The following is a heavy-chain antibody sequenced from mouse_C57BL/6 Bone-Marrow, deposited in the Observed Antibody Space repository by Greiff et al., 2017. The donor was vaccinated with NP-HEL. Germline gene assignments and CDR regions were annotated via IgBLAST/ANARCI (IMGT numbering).Heavy chain of an antibody. CDR1: GYTFTDYY. Sequence: VQLQQSGAELVRPGASVKLSCKASGYTFTDYYINWVKQRPGQGLEWIARIYPGSGNTYYNEKFKGKATLTAEKSSSTAYMQLSSLTSEDSAVYFCARGGQLRLNYFDYWGQGTTLTVSS. CDR3: ARGGQLRLNYFDY. V-gene: IGHV1-76*01. D-gene: IGHD3-2*02. J-gene: IGHJ2*01. CDR2: IYPGSGNT.